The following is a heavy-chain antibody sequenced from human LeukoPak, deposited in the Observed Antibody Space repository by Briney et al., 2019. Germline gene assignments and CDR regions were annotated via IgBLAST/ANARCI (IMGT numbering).Heavy chain of an antibody. D-gene: IGHD3-16*02. CDR3: ASEWRGVIARYYFDY. CDR2: IIPIFGTA. CDR1: GGTFSSYA. J-gene: IGHJ4*02. Sequence: SVKVSCKASGGTFSSYAISWVRQAPGQGLEWMGGIIPIFGTANYAQKFQGRVTITADESTSTAYMELSSLRSEDTAVYYCASEWRGVIARYYFDYWGQGTLVTVSS. V-gene: IGHV1-69*13.